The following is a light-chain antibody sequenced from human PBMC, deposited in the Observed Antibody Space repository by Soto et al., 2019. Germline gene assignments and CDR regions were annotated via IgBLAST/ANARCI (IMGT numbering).Light chain of an antibody. Sequence: IVLTQSPGTLSLSPGERATLSCWASQSVSSNYLAWYQQKPGQAPRLLIYGASTRATGIPDRFSGSGSGTDFSLTFSSLEPEDFAVYYCQHYGSSPRGTFGQGTQVDI. V-gene: IGKV3-20*01. CDR2: GAS. CDR3: QHYGSSPRGT. CDR1: QSVSSNY. J-gene: IGKJ1*01.